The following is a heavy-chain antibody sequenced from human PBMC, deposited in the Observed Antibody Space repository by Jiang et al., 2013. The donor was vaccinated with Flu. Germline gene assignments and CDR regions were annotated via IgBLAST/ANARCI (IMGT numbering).Heavy chain of an antibody. CDR2: IYPNSGNT. CDR3: ARGKREEWLAYLDF. CDR1: GYTFTAFY. Sequence: SGAEVKKPGASVMVSCKTSGYTFTAFYIHWVRQAPGQGPEWMGWIYPNSGNTHYAQRYEARVTMTMDRSLTTAYMELRGLRFDDSAVYFCARGKREEWLAYLDFWGQGTLV. V-gene: IGHV1-2*02. J-gene: IGHJ4*02. D-gene: IGHD6-19*01.